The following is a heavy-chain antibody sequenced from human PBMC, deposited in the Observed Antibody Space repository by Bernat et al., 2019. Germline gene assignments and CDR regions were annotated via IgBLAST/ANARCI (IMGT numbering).Heavy chain of an antibody. CDR2: ISYDGSNK. Sequence: VQLVESGGGVVQPGRSLRLSCAASGFTFRSYGMHWVRQAPGKGLEWVAVISYDGSNKYYADSVKGRFTISRDNSKNTLYLQMNSLRAEDTAVYYCAKEGYSSSWYTWGPLDDWGQGTLVTVSS. J-gene: IGHJ4*02. CDR1: GFTFRSYG. D-gene: IGHD6-13*01. V-gene: IGHV3-30*18. CDR3: AKEGYSSSWYTWGPLDD.